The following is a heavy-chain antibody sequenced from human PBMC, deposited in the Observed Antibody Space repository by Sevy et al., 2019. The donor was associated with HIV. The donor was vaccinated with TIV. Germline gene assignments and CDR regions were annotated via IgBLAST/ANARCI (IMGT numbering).Heavy chain of an antibody. V-gene: IGHV4-39*01. D-gene: IGHD3-22*01. J-gene: IGHJ3*02. CDR3: ARVITMIVVHDAFDI. CDR1: GGSISSSSYY. CDR2: IYYSGST. Sequence: SETLSLTCTVSGGSISSSSYYWGWIRQPPGKGLEWIGSIYYSGSTYYNPSLKSRVTISVDTSKNQFSLKLSSVTAADTAVYYCARVITMIVVHDAFDIWGQGTMVTVSS.